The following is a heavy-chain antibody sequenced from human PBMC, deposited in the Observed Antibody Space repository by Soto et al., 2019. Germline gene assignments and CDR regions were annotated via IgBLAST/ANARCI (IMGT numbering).Heavy chain of an antibody. Sequence: SETLSLTCTVSGGSVSSGSYYWSWTRQPPGKGLEWIGYIYYSGSTNYNPSLKSRVTISVDTSKNQFSLKLSSVTAADTAVYYCAREVRVYDFWSGYYQDDGWFDPWGQGTLVTVSS. D-gene: IGHD3-3*01. CDR3: AREVRVYDFWSGYYQDDGWFDP. CDR1: GGSVSSGSYY. J-gene: IGHJ5*02. V-gene: IGHV4-61*01. CDR2: IYYSGST.